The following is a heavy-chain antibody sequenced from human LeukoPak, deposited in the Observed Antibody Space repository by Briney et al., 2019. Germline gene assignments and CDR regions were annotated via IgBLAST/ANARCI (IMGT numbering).Heavy chain of an antibody. CDR2: IYYSGST. V-gene: IGHV4-59*01. CDR1: GGSISSYY. Sequence: PSETLSLTCTVSGGSISSYYWSWIRQPPGKGLEWIGYIYYSGSTNYNPSLKSRVTISVDTSKNQFSLKLSSVTAADTAVYYCARGHREAYCSSTSCHYYYYYGMHVWGQGTTVTVSS. D-gene: IGHD2-2*01. J-gene: IGHJ6*02. CDR3: ARGHREAYCSSTSCHYYYYYGMHV.